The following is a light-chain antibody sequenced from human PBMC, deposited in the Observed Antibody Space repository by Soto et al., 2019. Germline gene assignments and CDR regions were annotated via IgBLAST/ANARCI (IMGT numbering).Light chain of an antibody. Sequence: QSALTQPASVSGSPGQSFTISCTGTSSEVGAYHSVSWYQQHPGKAPKLIIFDVSNRPSGVSDRFAGSKAGNTASLTISGLQGEDEADYYCTSFTDTGTVIFGGGTQLTVL. CDR1: SSEVGAYHS. J-gene: IGLJ7*01. CDR2: DVS. CDR3: TSFTDTGTVI. V-gene: IGLV2-14*03.